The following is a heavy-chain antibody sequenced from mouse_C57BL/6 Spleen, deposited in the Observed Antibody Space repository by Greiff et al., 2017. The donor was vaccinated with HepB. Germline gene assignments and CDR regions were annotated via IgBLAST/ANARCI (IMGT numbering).Heavy chain of an antibody. CDR1: GYTFTDYY. CDR3: ARLGEAAWFAY. V-gene: IGHV1-26*01. J-gene: IGHJ3*01. Sequence: EVKLQQSGPELVKPGASVKISCKASGYTFTDYYMNWVKQSHGKSLEWIGDINPNNGGTSYNQKFKGKATLTVDKSSSTAYMELRSLTSEDSAVYYCARLGEAAWFAYWGQGTLVTVSA. CDR2: INPNNGGT.